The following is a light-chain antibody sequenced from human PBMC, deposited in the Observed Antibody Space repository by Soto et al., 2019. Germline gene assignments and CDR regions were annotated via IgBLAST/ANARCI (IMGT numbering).Light chain of an antibody. Sequence: EIVMTQSPATLSVSPGETATLSCRASQSVSSNLAWYQQKPGQAPRVLIYGASTRATGIPARFSGSGSGTEFALTISSLQSEDVAVYYCQQYYSTMYTFGQGTKLEIK. CDR1: QSVSSN. J-gene: IGKJ2*01. CDR2: GAS. CDR3: QQYYSTMYT. V-gene: IGKV3-15*01.